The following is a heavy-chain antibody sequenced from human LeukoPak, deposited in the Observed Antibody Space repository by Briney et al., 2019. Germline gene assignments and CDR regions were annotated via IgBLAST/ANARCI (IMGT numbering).Heavy chain of an antibody. D-gene: IGHD5-18*01. V-gene: IGHV4-30-4*08. CDR1: GGSISSGDYY. Sequence: SETLSLTCTVSGGSISSGDYYWSWIRQPPGKGLEWIGYIYYSGSTYYNPSLKSRVTISVDTSKNQFSLKLSSVTAADTAVYYCARGGRGYSYGYVGFGYWGQGTLVTVSS. J-gene: IGHJ4*02. CDR3: ARGGRGYSYGYVGFGY. CDR2: IYYSGST.